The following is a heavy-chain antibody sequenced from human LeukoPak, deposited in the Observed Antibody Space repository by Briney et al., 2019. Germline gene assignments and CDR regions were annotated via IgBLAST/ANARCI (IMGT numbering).Heavy chain of an antibody. V-gene: IGHV4-59*01. CDR3: ARHVGEQWLWNDY. D-gene: IGHD6-19*01. J-gene: IGHJ4*02. Sequence: SETLSLTCTVSGGSFSNYYWSWIRQSPGKGLEWIGYIYHTGSANYSPSLKSRVSISIDTSKSQFSLRLISVTAADTAVYYCARHVGEQWLWNDYWGQGTLVTVSS. CDR1: GGSFSNYY. CDR2: IYHTGSA.